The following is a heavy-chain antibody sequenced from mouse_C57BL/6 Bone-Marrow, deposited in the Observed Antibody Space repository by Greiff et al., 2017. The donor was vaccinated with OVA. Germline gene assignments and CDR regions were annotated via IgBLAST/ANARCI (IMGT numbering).Heavy chain of an antibody. CDR3: ARWGWLLRTWFAY. CDR1: GYTFTSYT. D-gene: IGHD2-3*01. V-gene: IGHV1-4*01. CDR2: INPSSGYT. Sequence: VKLQESGAELARPGASVKMSCKASGYTFTSYTMHWVKQRPGQGLEWIGYINPSSGYTKYNQKFKDKATLTADKSSSTAYMQLSSLTSEDSAVYYCARWGWLLRTWFAYWGQGTLVTVSA. J-gene: IGHJ3*01.